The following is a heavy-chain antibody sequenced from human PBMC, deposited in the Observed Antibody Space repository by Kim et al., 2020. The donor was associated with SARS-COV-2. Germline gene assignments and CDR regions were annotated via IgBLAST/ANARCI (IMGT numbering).Heavy chain of an antibody. J-gene: IGHJ3*02. V-gene: IGHV4-28*01. CDR2: ISYSGST. CDR3: ARTPPTFCSSTSCYGNDAFDI. CDR1: GYSISSSNW. Sequence: SETLSLTCAVSGYSISSSNWWGWIRQPPGKGLEWIGYISYSGSTSYNPSLKSRVTLSVDTSKNQFSLKLSSVTAVDTAVYYCARTPPTFCSSTSCYGNDAFDIWGQGTMVTVSS. D-gene: IGHD2-2*01.